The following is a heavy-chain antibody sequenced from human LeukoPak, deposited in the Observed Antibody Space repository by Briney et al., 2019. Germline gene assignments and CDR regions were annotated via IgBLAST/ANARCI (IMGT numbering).Heavy chain of an antibody. D-gene: IGHD4-11*01. J-gene: IGHJ3*01. CDR3: VRARGYSNCVLTDGFDS. CDR2: ISNFDGDT. Sequence: ASVKVSCKASGRLFTSYGIAWVRQAPGEGLEWVGWISNFDGDTKVAENLQGRVTLTTDSSTSTAYMVLTNLKFEDTAVYYRVRARGYSNCVLTDGFDSWGQGTKVTVSS. V-gene: IGHV1-18*01. CDR1: GRLFTSYG.